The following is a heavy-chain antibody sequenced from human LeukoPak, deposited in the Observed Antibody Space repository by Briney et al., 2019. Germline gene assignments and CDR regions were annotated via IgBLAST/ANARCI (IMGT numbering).Heavy chain of an antibody. CDR1: GFTFSSYS. CDR2: ISSSSSYI. Sequence: PGGSLRLSCAASGFTFSSYSMNWVRQAPGKGLEWVSSISSSSSYIYYADSVKGRFTISRDNAKNSLYLQMNSLRAEDTAVYYCARLRYFDPRTPSDRDGYAFDIWGQGTMVTVSS. D-gene: IGHD3-9*01. J-gene: IGHJ3*02. V-gene: IGHV3-21*04. CDR3: ARLRYFDPRTPSDRDGYAFDI.